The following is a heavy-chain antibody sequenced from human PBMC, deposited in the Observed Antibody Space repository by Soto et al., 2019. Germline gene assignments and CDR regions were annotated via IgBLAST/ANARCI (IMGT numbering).Heavy chain of an antibody. J-gene: IGHJ6*01. CDR1: GCTFSSYA. V-gene: IGHV1-69*13. D-gene: IGHD3-22*01. Sequence: SVKVSCKASGCTFSSYAISWVRQAQGQGLEWMGGIIPIFGTANYAQKFQGRVTITADESTSTAYMELSSLRSEDTAGYYCARGRRGYYSSGSKTLPDYYGMEVWGQGTTVTVFS. CDR3: ARGRRGYYSSGSKTLPDYYGMEV. CDR2: IIPIFGTA.